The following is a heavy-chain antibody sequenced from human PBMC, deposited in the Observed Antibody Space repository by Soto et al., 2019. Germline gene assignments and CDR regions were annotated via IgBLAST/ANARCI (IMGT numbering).Heavy chain of an antibody. J-gene: IGHJ4*02. CDR2: IGTAGDT. CDR3: ARGVLGSSWSREIDY. D-gene: IGHD6-13*01. V-gene: IGHV3-13*01. Sequence: GGSLRLCCAASGFTFSSYDMHWVRQATGKGLEWVSAIGTAGDTYYPGSVKGRFTISRENAKNSLYLQMNSLRAEDTAVYYCARGVLGSSWSREIDYWGQGTLVTVSS. CDR1: GFTFSSYD.